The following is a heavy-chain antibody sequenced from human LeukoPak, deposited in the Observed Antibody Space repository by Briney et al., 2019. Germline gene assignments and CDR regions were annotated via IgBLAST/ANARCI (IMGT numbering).Heavy chain of an antibody. J-gene: IGHJ6*02. Sequence: PGGSLRLSCAASGFTFSSYAMSWVRQAPGKGLEWVSGISWNSGSIGYADSVKGRFTISRDNAKNSLYLQMNSLRAEDTALYYCAKDTTASRRDGMDVWGQGTTVTVSS. V-gene: IGHV3-9*01. CDR3: AKDTTASRRDGMDV. CDR1: GFTFSSYA. CDR2: ISWNSGSI.